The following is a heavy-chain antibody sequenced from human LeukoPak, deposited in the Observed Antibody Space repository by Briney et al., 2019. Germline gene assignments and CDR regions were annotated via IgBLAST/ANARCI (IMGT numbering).Heavy chain of an antibody. J-gene: IGHJ4*02. CDR2: IYTSGST. D-gene: IGHD2-15*01. V-gene: IGHV4-4*07. CDR3: ARDLVVAATLDY. Sequence: SETLSLTCTVYGGSINIYYWSWIRQPAGKGLEWIGRIYTSGSTNYNPSLKSRVTMSVDTSKNQFSLKLSSVTAADTAVYYCARDLVVAATLDYRGQGTLVTVSS. CDR1: GGSINIYY.